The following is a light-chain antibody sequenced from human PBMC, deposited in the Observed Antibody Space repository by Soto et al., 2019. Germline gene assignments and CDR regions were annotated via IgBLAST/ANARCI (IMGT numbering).Light chain of an antibody. Sequence: DIQMTQSPSSLSASVGDRVTITCRASQSIANYLNWYQQKPGTAPKLLIFAASSLQSGVPSRLSGSGSGTDFTLTISSLQPEDFATYYCQQSYSTPLITFGQGTRLEIK. CDR2: AAS. J-gene: IGKJ5*01. V-gene: IGKV1-39*01. CDR3: QQSYSTPLIT. CDR1: QSIANY.